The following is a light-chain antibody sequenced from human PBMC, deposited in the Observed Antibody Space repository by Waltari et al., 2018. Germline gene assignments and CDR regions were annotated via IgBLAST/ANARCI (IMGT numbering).Light chain of an antibody. CDR2: EVN. V-gene: IGLV2-8*01. CDR1: SSDIGAFNY. Sequence: SALTQPPSASGSAGQSIPISCTGTSSDIGAFNYVPWYQQRPGKAPRLIISEVNKRPSGVPDRFSGSKSGNTASLTVSGLQTDDEGDYYCSSYAGTHNLGLFGGGTRLTVL. J-gene: IGLJ2*01. CDR3: SSYAGTHNLGL.